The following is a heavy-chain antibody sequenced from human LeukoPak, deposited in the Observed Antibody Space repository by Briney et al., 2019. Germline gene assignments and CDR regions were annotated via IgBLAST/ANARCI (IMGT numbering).Heavy chain of an antibody. CDR3: ARPMVRGVILPLDY. CDR1: GYTFTRYY. J-gene: IGHJ4*02. D-gene: IGHD3-10*01. CDR2: INPSGGNT. Sequence: AASVKVSCKASGYTFTRYYMHWVRQAPGQGLEWMGIINPSGGNTNYAQKFQGRVTMTRDMSTSTVYMELRSLRSDDTAVYYCARPMVRGVILPLDYWGQGTLVTVSS. V-gene: IGHV1-46*01.